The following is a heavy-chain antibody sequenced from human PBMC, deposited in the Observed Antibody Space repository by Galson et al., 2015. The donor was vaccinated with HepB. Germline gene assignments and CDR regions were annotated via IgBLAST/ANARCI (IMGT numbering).Heavy chain of an antibody. V-gene: IGHV3-7*03. CDR2: IKQDGSEK. CDR1: GFTFSSYW. J-gene: IGHJ4*02. Sequence: SLRLSCAASGFTFSSYWMSWVRQAPGKGLEWVANIKQDGSEKYYVDSVKGRFTISRDNAKNSLYLQTNSLRAEDTAVYYCARASDYYDSSGYYPDYWGQGTLVTVSS. D-gene: IGHD3-22*01. CDR3: ARASDYYDSSGYYPDY.